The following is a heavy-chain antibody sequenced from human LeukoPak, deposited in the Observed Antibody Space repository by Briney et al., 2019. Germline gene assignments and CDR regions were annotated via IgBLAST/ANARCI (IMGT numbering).Heavy chain of an antibody. V-gene: IGHV1-69*05. Sequence: SVKVSCKASGGTFSSYTVSWVRQAPGQGLEWMGGIIPIFGTTTFAQKFQGRVTIITDASTSTVYMELSSLRSEDTAVYYCARWAGLCTTNNCYNPFDYWGQGTLVTVSS. CDR1: GGTFSSYT. CDR2: IIPIFGTT. CDR3: ARWAGLCTTNNCYNPFDY. J-gene: IGHJ4*02. D-gene: IGHD2-2*02.